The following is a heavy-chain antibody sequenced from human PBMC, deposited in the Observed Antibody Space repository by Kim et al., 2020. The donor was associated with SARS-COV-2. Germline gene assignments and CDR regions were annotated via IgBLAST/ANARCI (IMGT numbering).Heavy chain of an antibody. Sequence: YYADSVKGRFTISRDNSKTTLYLQMSSLRADDMAVYYCARGVEWRLYYFDRWGQGTLVTVSS. V-gene: IGHV3-23*01. D-gene: IGHD3-3*01. J-gene: IGHJ4*02. CDR3: ARGVEWRLYYFDR.